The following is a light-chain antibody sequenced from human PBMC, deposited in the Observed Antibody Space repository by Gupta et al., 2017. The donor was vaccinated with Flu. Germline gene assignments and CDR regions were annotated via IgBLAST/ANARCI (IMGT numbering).Light chain of an antibody. CDR1: YIGSEC. CDR3: QLWKYTRDHPLYV. CDR2: ADS. V-gene: IGLV3-21*02. Sequence: GGDYIGSECVHWYQQKSGQAPVLAVYADSDRPSGIPERVSGSPTGYTAPLTTSRLEAGEQADYYCQLWKYTRDHPLYVFATGPKVTPL. J-gene: IGLJ1*01.